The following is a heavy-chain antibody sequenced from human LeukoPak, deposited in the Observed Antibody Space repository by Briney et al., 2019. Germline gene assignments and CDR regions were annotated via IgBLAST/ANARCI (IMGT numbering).Heavy chain of an antibody. D-gene: IGHD5-12*01. CDR3: ARGPQVAYYGMDV. CDR1: GFTVSSNY. Sequence: PGGSLRLSCAVSGFTVSSNYMSWVRQAPGKGLEWVSVIHSGGSTYHADSVKGRFTISRDNSKNTLYLQMNSLRAEDTAVYYCARGPQVAYYGMDVWGQGTTVTVSS. J-gene: IGHJ6*02. V-gene: IGHV3-66*01. CDR2: IHSGGST.